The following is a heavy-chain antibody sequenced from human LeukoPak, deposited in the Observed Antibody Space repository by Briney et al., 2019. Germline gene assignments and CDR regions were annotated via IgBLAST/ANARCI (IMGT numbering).Heavy chain of an antibody. Sequence: PSETLSLTCTVSGGSISSYYWSWIRQPAGKGLEWIGRIYTSGSTNYNPSLKSRVTMSVDTSKNQFSLKLSSVTAADTAVYYCAGATYYYDSSGYYYYWGQGTLVTVSS. D-gene: IGHD3-22*01. CDR3: AGATYYYDSSGYYYY. V-gene: IGHV4-4*07. CDR1: GGSISSYY. CDR2: IYTSGST. J-gene: IGHJ4*02.